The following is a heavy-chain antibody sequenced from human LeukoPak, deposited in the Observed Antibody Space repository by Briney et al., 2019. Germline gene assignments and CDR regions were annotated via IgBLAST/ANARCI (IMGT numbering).Heavy chain of an antibody. CDR3: ARHRIQRGPLDH. J-gene: IGHJ4*02. Sequence: PSETLSLTCAVSGVAISRGGYAWNWIRQPPGKGLEWIAYIYHSGSTNYNPSLKSRVTISVDTSKNQFSLKLSSVTAADTAVYYCARHRIQRGPLDHWGQGTLVTVSS. V-gene: IGHV4-30-2*01. CDR2: IYHSGST. D-gene: IGHD5-18*01. CDR1: GVAISRGGYA.